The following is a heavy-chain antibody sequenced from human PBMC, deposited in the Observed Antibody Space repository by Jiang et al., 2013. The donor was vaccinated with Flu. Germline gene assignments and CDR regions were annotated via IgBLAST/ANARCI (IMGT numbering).Heavy chain of an antibody. Sequence: KSRVTISVDTSKNQFSLKLSSVTAADTAMYFCARARAPEVAAYYFDSWGQGTLVIVSS. V-gene: IGHV4-59*01. J-gene: IGHJ4*02. D-gene: IGHD6-13*01. CDR3: ARARAPEVAAYYFDS.